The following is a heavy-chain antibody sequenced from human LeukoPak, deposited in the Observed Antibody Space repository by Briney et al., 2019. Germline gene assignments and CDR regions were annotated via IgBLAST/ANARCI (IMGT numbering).Heavy chain of an antibody. Sequence: GGSLRLSCAASGFTFSSYAMSWVRQAPGKGLEWVSAISGSGGSTYYADSVKGRFTISRDNSKNTLYLQMTSLRAEDTAVYYCAKEPQIRPYYYGMDVWGQGTTVTVSS. CDR2: ISGSGGST. V-gene: IGHV3-23*01. D-gene: IGHD6-6*01. CDR3: AKEPQIRPYYYGMDV. CDR1: GFTFSSYA. J-gene: IGHJ6*02.